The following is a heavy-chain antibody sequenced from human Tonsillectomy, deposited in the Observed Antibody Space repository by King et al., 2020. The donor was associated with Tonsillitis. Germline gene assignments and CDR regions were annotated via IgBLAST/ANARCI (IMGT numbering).Heavy chain of an antibody. CDR3: ARQRTTTSSFDP. CDR2: IHYTGSN. J-gene: IGHJ5*02. CDR1: GGSISMYY. D-gene: IGHD2-2*01. V-gene: IGHV4-59*01. Sequence: QLQESGPGLVKPSETLSLTCTVSGGSISMYYWSWFRQPPGKVLEWIGNIHYTGSNTYNSSLKSRVTISGDPSRNQFSLKLSSVTAADTAVYYCARQRTTTSSFDPWGQGTLVTISS.